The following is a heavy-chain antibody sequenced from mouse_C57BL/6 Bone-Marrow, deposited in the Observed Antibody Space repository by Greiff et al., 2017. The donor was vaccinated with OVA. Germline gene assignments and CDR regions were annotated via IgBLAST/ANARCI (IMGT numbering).Heavy chain of an antibody. CDR2: IDPSDSYT. V-gene: IGHV1-50*01. D-gene: IGHD2-3*01. Sequence: QVQLQQPGAELVKPGASVKLSCKASGYTFTSYWMQWVKQRPGQGLEWIGEIDPSDSYTNYNQKFKGKATLTVDTSSSTAYMQLSSLTSEDSAVYYCARWRGWLVPYFDYWGQGTTLTVSS. CDR3: ARWRGWLVPYFDY. CDR1: GYTFTSYW. J-gene: IGHJ2*01.